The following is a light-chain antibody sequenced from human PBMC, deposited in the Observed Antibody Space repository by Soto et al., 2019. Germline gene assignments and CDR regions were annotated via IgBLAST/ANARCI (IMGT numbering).Light chain of an antibody. J-gene: IGKJ2*01. Sequence: EIVLTQSPATLSLSPGERATLSCRASQSVSSYLAWYQQKPGQAPRLLIYDASNRATGIPARFSGSGSGTDSSVTISRLEPEEFAVYFCQQRSNWLYTFGQGTKLEIK. CDR1: QSVSSY. CDR2: DAS. V-gene: IGKV3-11*01. CDR3: QQRSNWLYT.